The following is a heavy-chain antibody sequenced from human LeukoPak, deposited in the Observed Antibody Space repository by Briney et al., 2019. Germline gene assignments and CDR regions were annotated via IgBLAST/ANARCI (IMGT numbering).Heavy chain of an antibody. CDR1: GGPISSYY. CDR3: ARGASTTWPGNFDY. D-gene: IGHD1-14*01. J-gene: IGHJ4*02. CDR2: IYPSGST. V-gene: IGHV4-4*07. Sequence: PSETLSLTCTVSGGPISSYYWSWMRQPAGKALEWIGRIYPSGSTNYNPSLKSRVTMSVDMSQNQFSLKMTSVTAADTAVYYCARGASTTWPGNFDYWGQGTLVTVSS.